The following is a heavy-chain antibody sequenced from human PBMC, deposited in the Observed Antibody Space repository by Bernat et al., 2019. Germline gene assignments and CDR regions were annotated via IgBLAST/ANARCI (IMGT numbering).Heavy chain of an antibody. CDR2: INSDGSST. Sequence: EVQLVESGGGLVQPGGSLRLSCAASGFSFSNYWMHWVRQAPGKGLAWVSHINSDGSSTRYGESVKGRFTISRDNAKNTRYLKMDSLRAEDRGGYNCTRGELRSLDFWGQGTLVTVSS. D-gene: IGHD1-26*01. CDR3: TRGELRSLDF. J-gene: IGHJ4*01. V-gene: IGHV3-74*01. CDR1: GFSFSNYW.